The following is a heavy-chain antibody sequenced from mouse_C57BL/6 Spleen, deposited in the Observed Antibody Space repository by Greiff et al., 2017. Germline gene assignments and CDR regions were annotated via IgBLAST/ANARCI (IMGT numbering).Heavy chain of an antibody. J-gene: IGHJ2*01. CDR3: TRCGFYGSSYLYYFDY. Sequence: QVQLQQSGAELVRPGASVTLSCKASGYTFTDYEMHWVKQTPVHGLEWIGAIDPETGGTAYNQKFKGKAILTADKSSSTAYLELRSLTSADSAVYYCTRCGFYGSSYLYYFDYWGQGTTLTVSS. CDR1: GYTFTDYE. CDR2: IDPETGGT. V-gene: IGHV1-15*01. D-gene: IGHD1-1*01.